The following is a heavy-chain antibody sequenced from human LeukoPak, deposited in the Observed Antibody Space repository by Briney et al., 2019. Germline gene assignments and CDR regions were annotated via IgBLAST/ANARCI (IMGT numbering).Heavy chain of an antibody. CDR2: ISSSSSTI. CDR1: GGSFSGYY. D-gene: IGHD3-22*01. CDR3: ARGQAQYYYDLGY. J-gene: IGHJ4*02. Sequence: LSLTCAVYGGSFSGYYWSWIRQAPGKGLEWVSYISSSSSTIYYADSVKGRFTISRDNAKNSLYLQMNSLRAEDTAVYYCARGQAQYYYDLGYWGQGTLVTVSS. V-gene: IGHV3-11*04.